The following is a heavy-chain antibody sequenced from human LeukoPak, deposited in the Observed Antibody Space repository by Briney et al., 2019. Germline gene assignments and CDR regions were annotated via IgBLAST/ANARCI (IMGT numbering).Heavy chain of an antibody. J-gene: IGHJ4*02. CDR1: GGSISSGGYY. CDR2: IFYSGST. CDR3: ARAPVETSTDTAMIFDY. V-gene: IGHV4-31*03. D-gene: IGHD5-18*01. Sequence: PSQTLSLTCTVSGGSISSGGYYWNWIRQHPGKGLEWIGYIFYSGSTYYNPPLKSRVTISVDTSKNQFSLKLSSVTAADTAVYYCARAPVETSTDTAMIFDYWGQGTLVTVSS.